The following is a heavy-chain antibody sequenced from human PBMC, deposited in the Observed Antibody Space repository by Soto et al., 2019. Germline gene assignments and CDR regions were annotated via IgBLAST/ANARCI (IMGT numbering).Heavy chain of an antibody. CDR2: ISAYNGNT. CDR3: ARDRPTIAVAGTLYYYGMDV. Sequence: GASVKVSCKASGYTFTSYGISWVRQAPGQGLEWMGWISAYNGNTNYAQKLQGRVTMTTDTSTSTAYMELRSLRSDDTAVYYCARDRPTIAVAGTLYYYGMDVWGQGTTVTVSS. J-gene: IGHJ6*02. V-gene: IGHV1-18*01. D-gene: IGHD6-19*01. CDR1: GYTFTSYG.